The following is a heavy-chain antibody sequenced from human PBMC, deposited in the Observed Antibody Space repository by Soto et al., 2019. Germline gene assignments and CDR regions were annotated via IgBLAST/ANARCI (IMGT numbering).Heavy chain of an antibody. V-gene: IGHV4-31*03. CDR1: GGSISSGGYY. Sequence: PSETLSLTCTVSGGSISSGGYYWSWIRQHPGKGLEWIGYIYYSGSTYYNPSLKSRVTISVDTSKNQFPLKLSSVTAADTAVYYCARLPLGFWSGYYRNYYYYGMDGWGQGTTVTVSS. D-gene: IGHD3-3*01. CDR3: ARLPLGFWSGYYRNYYYYGMDG. CDR2: IYYSGST. J-gene: IGHJ6*02.